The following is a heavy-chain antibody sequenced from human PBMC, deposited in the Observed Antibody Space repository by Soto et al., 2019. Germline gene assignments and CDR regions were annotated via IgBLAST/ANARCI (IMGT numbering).Heavy chain of an antibody. CDR1: GFTFGDYA. Sequence: PGVSLRLSCTASGFTFGDYAMSWFRQAPGKGLEWVGFIRSKAYGGTTEYAASVKGRFTISRDDSKSIAYLQMNSLKTEDTAVYYCTRDRLGYCSSTSCFYYYYMDVWGKGTTVTVSS. V-gene: IGHV3-49*03. CDR2: IRSKAYGGTT. J-gene: IGHJ6*03. D-gene: IGHD2-2*01. CDR3: TRDRLGYCSSTSCFYYYYMDV.